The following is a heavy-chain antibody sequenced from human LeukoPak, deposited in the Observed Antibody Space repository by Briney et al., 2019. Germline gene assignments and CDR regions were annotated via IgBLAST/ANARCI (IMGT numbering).Heavy chain of an antibody. V-gene: IGHV4-34*01. Sequence: PSETLCLTCAVYGGSFSGYYWSWIRQPPGKGLEWIGEINHSGSTNYNPSLKSRVTRSVDTSKHQFSMKLSSVTAADTAVYYCARSRYDSSGYDYWGQGTLVTVSS. CDR1: GGSFSGYY. CDR2: INHSGST. CDR3: ARSRYDSSGYDY. D-gene: IGHD3-22*01. J-gene: IGHJ4*02.